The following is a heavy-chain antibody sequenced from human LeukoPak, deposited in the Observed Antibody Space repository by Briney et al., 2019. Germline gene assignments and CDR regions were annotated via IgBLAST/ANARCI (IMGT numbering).Heavy chain of an antibody. D-gene: IGHD3-3*01. CDR1: GFTLGKYW. V-gene: IGHV3-7*03. J-gene: IGHJ4*02. CDR3: ARDQYDTWSRRGNFDS. Sequence: GGSLRLSCVASGFTLGKYWMSWVRQALGKGLEWVANIKLDGSEKNYVDSVKGRFTISRDNTKNSLYLQMNSLRAEDTAVFYCARDQYDTWSRRGNFDSWGQGTLVIVSS. CDR2: IKLDGSEK.